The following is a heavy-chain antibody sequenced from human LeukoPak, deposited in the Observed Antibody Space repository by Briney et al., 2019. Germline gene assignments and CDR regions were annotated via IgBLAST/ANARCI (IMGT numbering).Heavy chain of an antibody. D-gene: IGHD3-9*01. CDR3: AKDGSDKPQYYDILTGYSNYYGMDV. V-gene: IGHV3-30*18. J-gene: IGHJ6*02. CDR1: GFTFSSYG. CDR2: ISYDGSNK. Sequence: GRSLRPSCAASGFTFSSYGMHWVRQAPGKGLEWVAVISYDGSNKYYADSVKGRFTISRDNSKNTLYLLMNSLRAEDTAVYYCAKDGSDKPQYYDILTGYSNYYGMDVWGQGTTVTVSS.